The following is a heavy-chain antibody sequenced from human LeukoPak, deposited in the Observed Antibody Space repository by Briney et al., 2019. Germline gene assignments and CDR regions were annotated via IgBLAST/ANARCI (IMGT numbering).Heavy chain of an antibody. J-gene: IGHJ5*02. D-gene: IGHD2-15*01. CDR1: GGSISSYY. Sequence: SETLSLTCTVSGGSISSYYWSWIRQPAGKGLEWIGHIYTSGSTNYNPSLKSRVAMSVDTSKNEFSLKLSSVTAAATAVYYCARFLSVGYCTGGSCRFDPWGQGTLVTVSS. CDR3: ARFLSVGYCTGGSCRFDP. CDR2: IYTSGST. V-gene: IGHV4-4*07.